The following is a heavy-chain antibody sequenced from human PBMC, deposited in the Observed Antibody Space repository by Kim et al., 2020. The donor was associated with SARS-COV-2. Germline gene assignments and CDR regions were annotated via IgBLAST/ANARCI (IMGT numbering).Heavy chain of an antibody. CDR3: AEGVSRTQPLYGMDV. V-gene: IGHV3-23*01. D-gene: IGHD2-2*01. Sequence: DSVKGRFTISRDNSKNTLYLQMNSLRAEDTAVYYCAEGVSRTQPLYGMDVWGQGTTVTVSS. J-gene: IGHJ6*02.